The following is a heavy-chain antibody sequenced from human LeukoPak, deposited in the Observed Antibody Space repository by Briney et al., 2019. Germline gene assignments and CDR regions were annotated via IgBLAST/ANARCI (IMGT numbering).Heavy chain of an antibody. CDR1: GGTFSSYA. J-gene: IGHJ4*02. CDR3: AREHSGWYQTIFDY. V-gene: IGHV1-46*01. Sequence: ASVKVSCKASGGTFSSYAISWVRQAPGQGLEWMGIINPSGGSTSYAQKFQGRVTMTRDMSTSTVYMELSSLRSEDTAVYYCAREHSGWYQTIFDYWGQGTLVTVSS. CDR2: INPSGGST. D-gene: IGHD6-19*01.